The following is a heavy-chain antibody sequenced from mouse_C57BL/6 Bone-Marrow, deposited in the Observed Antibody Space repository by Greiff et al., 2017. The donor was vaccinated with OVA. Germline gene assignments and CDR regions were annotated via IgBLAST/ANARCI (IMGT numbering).Heavy chain of an antibody. D-gene: IGHD2-4*01. CDR2: IYPGSGNT. V-gene: IGHV1-76*01. J-gene: IGHJ2*01. CDR1: GYTFTDYY. CDR3: ARGSDYDGVDY. Sequence: VMLVESGAELVRPGASVKLSCKASGYTFTDYYINWVKQRPGQGLEWIARIYPGSGNTYYNEKFKGKATLTAEKSSSTAYMQLSSLTSEDSAVYFCARGSDYDGVDYWGQGTTLTVSS.